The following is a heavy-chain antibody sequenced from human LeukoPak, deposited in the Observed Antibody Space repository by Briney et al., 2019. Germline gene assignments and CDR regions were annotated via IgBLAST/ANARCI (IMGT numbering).Heavy chain of an antibody. J-gene: IGHJ4*02. V-gene: IGHV3-11*03. CDR3: ARPGRGYSVDY. Sequence: GGSLRLSCAASGFSFSDYYMSWIRQAPGKGLEWVSYISDSSSYTNYADSVKGRFTISRDNPKNSLYLQMNSLRAEDTAVYYCARPGRGYSVDYWGQGTPVTVSS. CDR2: ISDSSSYT. CDR1: GFSFSDYY. D-gene: IGHD5-18*01.